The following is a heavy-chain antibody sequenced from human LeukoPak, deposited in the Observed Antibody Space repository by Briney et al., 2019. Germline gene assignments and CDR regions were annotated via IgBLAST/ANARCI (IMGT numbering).Heavy chain of an antibody. V-gene: IGHV3-30*03. CDR2: ISNDGGSI. CDR3: ARFIVGDYYYYYGMDV. CDR1: GFTFSSYG. J-gene: IGHJ6*02. D-gene: IGHD1-26*01. Sequence: GGSLRLSCAGTGFTFSSYGMHWVRQAPGKGLEWVAVISNDGGSIHYVDSVKGRFTISRDNFKKTLYLQMNSLRAEDTAVYYCARFIVGDYYYYYGMDVWGQGTTVTVSS.